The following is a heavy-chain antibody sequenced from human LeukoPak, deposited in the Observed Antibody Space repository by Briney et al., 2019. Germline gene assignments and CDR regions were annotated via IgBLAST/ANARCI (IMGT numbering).Heavy chain of an antibody. V-gene: IGHV3-7*01. J-gene: IGHJ4*02. CDR2: IKQDGSEK. D-gene: IGHD5-18*01. CDR1: GFTFTSYW. CDR3: ARDRRDNYGYGY. Sequence: GGTLRLSCAASGFTFTSYWMSWVRQAPAKGLEWVGNIKQDGSEKYYVDSVKGRFTISRDNAKNSLYLQMNSLRAEDTAVYYCARDRRDNYGYGYWGQGTLVTVSS.